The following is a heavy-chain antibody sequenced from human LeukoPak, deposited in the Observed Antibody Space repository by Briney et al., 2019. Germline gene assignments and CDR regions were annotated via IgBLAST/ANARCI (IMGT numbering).Heavy chain of an antibody. CDR2: ISGSGGST. V-gene: IGHV3-23*01. Sequence: PGGSLRLSCAASGFTFSSYAMSWVRQAPGKGLEWVSAISGSGGSTYYADSVKGRFTISRGNSKNTLYLQMNSLRAEDTAVYYCARDRGPIAAAEYYYYYYGMDVWGQGTTVTVSS. CDR1: GFTFSSYA. D-gene: IGHD6-13*01. CDR3: ARDRGPIAAAEYYYYYYGMDV. J-gene: IGHJ6*02.